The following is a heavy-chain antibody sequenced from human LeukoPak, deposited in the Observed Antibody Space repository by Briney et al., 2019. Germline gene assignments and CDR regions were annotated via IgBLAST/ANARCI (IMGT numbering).Heavy chain of an antibody. Sequence: SGTLSLTCAVSGGSISSSNWWSWVRQPPGKGLEWIGEIYHSGSTNYNPSLKSRVTISVDKSKNQFSLKLRSVTAAATAVYYCARDREGYCSGGSCYSVSPYYGMDVWGQGTTVTVSS. CDR3: ARDREGYCSGGSCYSVSPYYGMDV. V-gene: IGHV4-4*02. CDR1: GGSISSSNW. CDR2: IYHSGST. J-gene: IGHJ6*02. D-gene: IGHD2-15*01.